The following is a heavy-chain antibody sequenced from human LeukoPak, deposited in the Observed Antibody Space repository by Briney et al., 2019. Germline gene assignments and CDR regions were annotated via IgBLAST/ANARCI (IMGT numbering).Heavy chain of an antibody. V-gene: IGHV3-7*03. CDR1: GFTVSSYW. J-gene: IGHJ5*02. CDR3: AKEQRGYSGYMVGSCFDP. D-gene: IGHD5-12*01. CDR2: IKEDGGDK. Sequence: GGSLRLSCAASGFTVSSYWMSWVRQAPGKGLEWVANIKEDGGDKYYVDSVKGRFTISRDKAKNSLYLQMNSLRAEDTALYYCAKEQRGYSGYMVGSCFDPWGQGTLVTVSS.